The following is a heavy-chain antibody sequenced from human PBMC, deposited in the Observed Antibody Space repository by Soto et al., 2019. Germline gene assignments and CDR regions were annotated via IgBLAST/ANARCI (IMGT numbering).Heavy chain of an antibody. Sequence: SETLSLTCSVSGDSISSYYWSWIRQPPGEGLEWIGYVYHSGNTKYNPSLKSRVTISVDTSKNQFSLKLSSVTAADTAVFYCARHRIYYYMDVWGKGTTVTVSS. J-gene: IGHJ6*03. V-gene: IGHV4-59*08. CDR1: GDSISSYY. CDR2: VYHSGNT. D-gene: IGHD2-15*01. CDR3: ARHRIYYYMDV.